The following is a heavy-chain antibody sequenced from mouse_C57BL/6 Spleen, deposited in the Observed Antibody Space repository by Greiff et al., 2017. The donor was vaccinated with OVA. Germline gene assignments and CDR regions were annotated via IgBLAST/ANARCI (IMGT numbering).Heavy chain of an antibody. CDR1: GFTFSDYG. CDR2: ISSGSSTI. J-gene: IGHJ4*01. Sequence: DVMLVESGGGLVKPGGSLKLSCAASGFTFSDYGMHWVRQAPEKGLEWVAYISSGSSTIYYADTVKGRFTISRDNAKNTLFLQMTSLRSEDTAMYYCARITTVVATKAMDYWGQGTSVTVSS. V-gene: IGHV5-17*01. D-gene: IGHD1-1*01. CDR3: ARITTVVATKAMDY.